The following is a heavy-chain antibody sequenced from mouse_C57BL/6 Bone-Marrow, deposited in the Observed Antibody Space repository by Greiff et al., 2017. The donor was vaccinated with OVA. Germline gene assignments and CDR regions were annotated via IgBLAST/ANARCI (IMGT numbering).Heavy chain of an antibody. V-gene: IGHV1-59*01. CDR3: ARPSWDRVDY. D-gene: IGHD3-3*01. CDR1: GYTFTSYW. J-gene: IGHJ2*01. CDR2: IDPSDSYT. Sequence: QVHVKQPGAELVRPGTSVKLSCKASGYTFTSYWMHWVKQRPGQGLEWIGVIDPSDSYTNYNQKFKGKATLTVDTSSSTAYMQLSSLTSEDSAVYYCARPSWDRVDYWGQGTTLTVSS.